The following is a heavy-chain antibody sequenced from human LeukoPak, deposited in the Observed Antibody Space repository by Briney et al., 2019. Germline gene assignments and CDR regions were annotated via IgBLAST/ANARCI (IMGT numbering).Heavy chain of an antibody. CDR3: ARLALLWFGVKTFDP. CDR1: GESFTTYY. CDR2: VNHSDST. J-gene: IGHJ5*02. V-gene: IGHV4-34*01. D-gene: IGHD3-10*01. Sequence: PSETLSLTCAVYGESFTTYYWTWIRQTPLKGLEWIGEVNHSDSTNYNPSLKSRVTLSTDTSKNQFSLRLNSVTAADTAVYYCARLALLWFGVKTFDPWGQGTLVTVSS.